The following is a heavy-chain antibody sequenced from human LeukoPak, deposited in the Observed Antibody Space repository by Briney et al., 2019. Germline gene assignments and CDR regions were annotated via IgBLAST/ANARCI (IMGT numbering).Heavy chain of an antibody. J-gene: IGHJ6*02. Sequence: PSETLSLTCAVYGGSFRGYYWSWIRQPPGKGLEWIGEINHSGSTNYNPSLKSRVTISVDTSKNQFSLKLSSVTAADTAVYYCARGRSYYYGSGSLRGRTYYYGMDVWGQGTTVTVPS. V-gene: IGHV4-34*01. CDR1: GGSFRGYY. CDR2: INHSGST. CDR3: ARGRSYYYGSGSLRGRTYYYGMDV. D-gene: IGHD3-10*01.